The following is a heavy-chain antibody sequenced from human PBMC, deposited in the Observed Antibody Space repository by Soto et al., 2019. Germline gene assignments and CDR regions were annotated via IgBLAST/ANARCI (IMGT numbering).Heavy chain of an antibody. CDR1: GFTFSSYA. J-gene: IGHJ4*02. CDR2: ISGSGGST. CDR3: AKDDVVVVAARGDKYYFDY. D-gene: IGHD2-15*01. V-gene: IGHV3-23*01. Sequence: GGSLRLSCAASGFTFSSYAMSWVRQAPGKGLEWVSAISGSGGSTYYADSVKGRFTISRDNSKNTLYLQMNSLRAEDTAVYYCAKDDVVVVAARGDKYYFDYWGQGTLVTVSS.